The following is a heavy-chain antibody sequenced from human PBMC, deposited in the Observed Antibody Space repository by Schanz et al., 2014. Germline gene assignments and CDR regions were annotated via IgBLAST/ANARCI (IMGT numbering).Heavy chain of an antibody. V-gene: IGHV3-21*04. D-gene: IGHD2-2*01. J-gene: IGHJ4*02. CDR1: GFTFSIYG. CDR2: ISSGGRNI. Sequence: EVQLLESGGGLVQPGGSLRLSCAASGFTFSIYGMNWVRQAPGKGLEWVSSISSGGRNISYADSLKGRFTISRDNAKNSLFLQMNSLSAEDTAVYYCAKVAPAATYLDSWGLGTLVTVSS. CDR3: AKVAPAATYLDS.